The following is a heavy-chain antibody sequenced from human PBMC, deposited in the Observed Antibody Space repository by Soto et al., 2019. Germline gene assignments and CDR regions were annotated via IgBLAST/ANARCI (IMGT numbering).Heavy chain of an antibody. V-gene: IGHV1-69*01. CDR2: ISPIFGTA. J-gene: IGHJ4*02. Sequence: QVQLVQSGAEVKKPGSSVKVSCKASGGTFSSYAISWLRQAPGQGLEWMGGISPIFGTANYAQKFQGRVTITADESTSTAYMELSSRRAEDTAVYYCAREGASGSQIGYWGQGTLVTVSS. CDR1: GGTFSSYA. D-gene: IGHD3-22*01. CDR3: AREGASGSQIGY.